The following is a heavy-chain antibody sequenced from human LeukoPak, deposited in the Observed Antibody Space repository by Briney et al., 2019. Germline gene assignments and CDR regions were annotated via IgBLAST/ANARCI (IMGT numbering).Heavy chain of an antibody. J-gene: IGHJ5*02. V-gene: IGHV1-3*01. D-gene: IGHD2-8*02. CDR1: GYTFTSYA. CDR3: ARDLGYCTGGTCHPNWFDP. Sequence: ASVKVSCKASGYTFTSYAMHWVRQAPGQRLEWMGWINAGNDNTKYSQKFQGRVTITGDTSASTAYMELSSLRSEDTAVYYCARDLGYCTGGTCHPNWFDPWGQGTLVTVSS. CDR2: INAGNDNT.